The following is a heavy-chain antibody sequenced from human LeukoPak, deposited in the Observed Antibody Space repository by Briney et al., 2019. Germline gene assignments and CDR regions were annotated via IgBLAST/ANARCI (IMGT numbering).Heavy chain of an antibody. CDR2: IEQDGREK. Sequence: GGSLRLSCAASGFTLSTYWMSSVRQAPGKGLEWVANIEQDGREKYFLDSVKGRFTISRDNAKNSLYLQMNSLTVEDTAVYYCATIRFGYWGQGALVTASS. CDR3: ATIRFGY. J-gene: IGHJ4*02. V-gene: IGHV3-7*02. CDR1: GFTLSTYW. D-gene: IGHD3-10*01.